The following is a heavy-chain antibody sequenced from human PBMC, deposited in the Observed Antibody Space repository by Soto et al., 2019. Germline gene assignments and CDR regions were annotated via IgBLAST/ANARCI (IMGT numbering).Heavy chain of an antibody. J-gene: IGHJ3*02. CDR2: IYPGDSDT. Sequence: GESLKISCKGSGYSFTSYWIGWVRQMPGKGLEWMGIIYPGDSDTRYSPSFQGQVTISADKSISTAYLQWSSLKASDTAMYYCARHGLRYVLASACDILCQGKMVTVS. CDR1: GYSFTSYW. D-gene: IGHD3-16*01. V-gene: IGHV5-51*01. CDR3: ARHGLRYVLASACDI.